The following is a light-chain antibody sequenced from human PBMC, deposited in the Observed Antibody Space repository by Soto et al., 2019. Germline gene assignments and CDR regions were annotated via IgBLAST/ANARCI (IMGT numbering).Light chain of an antibody. CDR2: DAS. CDR3: QQYDTPSLT. J-gene: IGKJ4*01. V-gene: IGKV1-33*01. Sequence: DIQMTQSPSSLSASVGDRVTITCQASQDISNYLNWYQQKPGKAPKLLIYDASNLETGVPSRFSGSGSRTDFTFTISRLQPEDIATYYCQQYDTPSLTFGGGTKVEIK. CDR1: QDISNY.